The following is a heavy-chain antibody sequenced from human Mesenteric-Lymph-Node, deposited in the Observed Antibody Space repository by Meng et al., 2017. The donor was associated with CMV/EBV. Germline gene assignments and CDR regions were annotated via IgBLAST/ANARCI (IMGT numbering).Heavy chain of an antibody. V-gene: IGHV3-13*01. CDR1: GFTFSAYD. Sequence: GSLKISCAASGFTFSAYDMHWVRHVTGKGLEWVSAIGSAGDTYYPGSVKGRFTISRENAKNSLYLQMNSLRAGDTAVYYCARDRALINWGQGTLVTVSS. J-gene: IGHJ4*02. D-gene: IGHD3-16*01. CDR2: IGSAGDT. CDR3: ARDRALIN.